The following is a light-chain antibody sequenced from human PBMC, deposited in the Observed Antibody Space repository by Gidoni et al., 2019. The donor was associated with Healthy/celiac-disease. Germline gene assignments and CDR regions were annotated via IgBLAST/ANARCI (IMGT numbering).Light chain of an antibody. CDR1: QSLTSY. Sequence: DIQMTQSPSSLSASVGDRVTITCRASQSLTSYVNWYQQTTGKAPQLLIYAASSLQSGVQSRFSGSGSGTDLTLTISSLQPEDFATYYCQQSYSTPWTFXQXTKVEIK. J-gene: IGKJ1*01. CDR3: QQSYSTPWT. CDR2: AAS. V-gene: IGKV1-39*01.